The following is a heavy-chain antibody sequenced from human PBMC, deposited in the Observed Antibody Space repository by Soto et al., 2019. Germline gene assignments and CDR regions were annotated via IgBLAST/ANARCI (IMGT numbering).Heavy chain of an antibody. D-gene: IGHD6-13*01. CDR1: GFTFSSYA. V-gene: IGHV3-23*01. CDR2: ISGSGGST. Sequence: EVQLLESGGGLVQPGGSLRLSCAASGFTFSSYAMSWVRQAPGKGLEWVSAISGSGGSTYYADSVKGRFTISRDNSKNTLYLQMNGLRAEDTAVYYCAKAGAAADHFDYWGQGTLVTVSS. J-gene: IGHJ4*02. CDR3: AKAGAAADHFDY.